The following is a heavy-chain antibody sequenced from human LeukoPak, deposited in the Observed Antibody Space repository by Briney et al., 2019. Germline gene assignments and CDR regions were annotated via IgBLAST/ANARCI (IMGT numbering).Heavy chain of an antibody. J-gene: IGHJ4*02. CDR2: IYYSGSA. V-gene: IGHV4-39*07. CDR3: ARYDVWGTYRAFDY. CDR1: GGSISGSSYY. Sequence: PSETLSLTCTVSGGSISGSSYYWGWIRQPPGKGLEWIGSIYYSGSAYYNPPLKSRVTISVDTSKNQFSLKLSSVTAADTAMYYCARYDVWGTYRAFDYWGQGTLVTVSS. D-gene: IGHD3-16*02.